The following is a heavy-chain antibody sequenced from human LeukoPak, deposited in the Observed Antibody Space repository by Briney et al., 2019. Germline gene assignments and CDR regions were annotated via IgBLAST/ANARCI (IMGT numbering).Heavy chain of an antibody. V-gene: IGHV4-30-4*01. J-gene: IGHJ6*02. CDR1: GASISSGDYY. Sequence: SETLSLTCTVSGASISSGDYYWSWIRQPPGKGLEWIGYIYHSGSTYYNPSLKSRVIISVVTSTNQFSLKLSFVTAADTAVYYCARDGVWGQGTTVTVSS. CDR3: ARDGV. CDR2: IYHSGST.